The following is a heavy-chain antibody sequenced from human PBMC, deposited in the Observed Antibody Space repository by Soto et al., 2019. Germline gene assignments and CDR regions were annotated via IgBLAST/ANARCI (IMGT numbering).Heavy chain of an antibody. CDR3: AHPRGYGVFDAYDI. CDR1: GFTSSTYA. J-gene: IGHJ3*02. Sequence: EVQLLESGGGLVQPGGSLRLSCAASGFTSSTYAMSWVRQAPGKGLEWVSAISDSGYETVYADSVKGRFTISRGNSINMLYLQMNSLRTEDTAVYYCAHPRGYGVFDAYDIWGQGAMVTVSS. V-gene: IGHV3-23*01. D-gene: IGHD4-17*01. CDR2: ISDSGYET.